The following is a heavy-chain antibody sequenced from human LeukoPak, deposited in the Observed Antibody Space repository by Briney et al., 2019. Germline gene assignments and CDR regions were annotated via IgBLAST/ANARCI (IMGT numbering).Heavy chain of an antibody. J-gene: IGHJ4*02. CDR1: GYTFTNAW. CDR3: ASSVLTPELKWFDFDY. V-gene: IGHV3-15*07. D-gene: IGHD3-22*01. Sequence: GGSLRLSCVVSGYTFTNAWMNWVRQAPGKGPEWVGRIKSKTAGETVDYAAPVKGRFTISRDNSKNTLYLQMNSLRAEDTAVYYCASSVLTPELKWFDFDYWGQGTLVTVSS. CDR2: IKSKTAGETV.